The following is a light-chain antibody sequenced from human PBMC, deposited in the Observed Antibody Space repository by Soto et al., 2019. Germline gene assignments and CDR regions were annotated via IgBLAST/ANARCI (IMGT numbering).Light chain of an antibody. V-gene: IGLV2-14*01. CDR1: SSDIGRYDY. Sequence: QSALTQPASVSGSPGQSITISCTGTSSDIGRYDYVSWHQQHPGKAPKLIIHGVTHRPSGVSIRFAGSKSANTASLTISGLQAEDVAYYFCTSYTTSSTYVFGSGTKLTVL. CDR2: GVT. J-gene: IGLJ1*01. CDR3: TSYTTSSTYV.